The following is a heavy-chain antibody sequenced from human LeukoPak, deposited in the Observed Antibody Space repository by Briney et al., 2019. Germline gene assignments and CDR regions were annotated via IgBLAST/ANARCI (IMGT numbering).Heavy chain of an antibody. CDR2: ISSTGGNT. CDR3: AKDFSLGSHNWFDP. Sequence: PGGSLRLSCAASGFTFSSYAMSWVRQAPGKGLEWVSAISSTGGNTYHADSVKGRFTISRDNSKNTLYLQMNSLRADDTAVYYCAKDFSLGSHNWFDPWGQGTLVTVSS. CDR1: GFTFSSYA. V-gene: IGHV3-23*01. D-gene: IGHD3-10*01. J-gene: IGHJ5*02.